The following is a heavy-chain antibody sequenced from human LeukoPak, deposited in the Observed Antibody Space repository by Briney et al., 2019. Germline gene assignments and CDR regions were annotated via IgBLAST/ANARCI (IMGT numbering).Heavy chain of an antibody. CDR1: GGSFSGYY. V-gene: IGHV4-34*01. CDR2: INHSGST. D-gene: IGHD2-2*01. CDR3: ARNIIVVVPAAIHDWFDP. Sequence: SETLSLTCAVYGGSFSGYYWSWIRQPPGKGLEWIGEINHSGSTNYNPSLKGRVTISVDTSKNQFSLKLSSVTAADTAVYYCARNIIVVVPAAIHDWFDPWGQGTLVTVSS. J-gene: IGHJ5*02.